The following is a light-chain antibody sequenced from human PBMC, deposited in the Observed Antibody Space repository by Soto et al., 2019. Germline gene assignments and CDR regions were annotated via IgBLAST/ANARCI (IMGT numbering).Light chain of an antibody. Sequence: SVLTQPASVSGSPGQSITISCTGTSSDVGGYKYVSWYQQHPGKAPKLMIYDVSNRPSGVSNRFSGSKSGNTASLTISGLQAEDEADYYCSSYTSSSTLVFGGGTKVTVL. V-gene: IGLV2-14*01. J-gene: IGLJ2*01. CDR1: SSDVGGYKY. CDR3: SSYTSSSTLV. CDR2: DVS.